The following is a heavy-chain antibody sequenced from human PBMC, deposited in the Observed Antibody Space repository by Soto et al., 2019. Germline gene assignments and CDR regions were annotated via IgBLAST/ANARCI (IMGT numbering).Heavy chain of an antibody. J-gene: IGHJ4*02. CDR2: ISGSGGNT. CDR1: GFTFSTFA. D-gene: IGHD4-17*01. CDR3: GPPLLRSVNDFES. Sequence: EGQMLESGGGLVQPGGPLRLSCATSGFTFSTFALSWVRQAPGQGLEWVAAISGSGGNTHYGDSVKGRFTISRDNSKSTLYLQMTCLRDEDAAVYYCGPPLLRSVNDFESWGQGTLVTVSS. V-gene: IGHV3-23*01.